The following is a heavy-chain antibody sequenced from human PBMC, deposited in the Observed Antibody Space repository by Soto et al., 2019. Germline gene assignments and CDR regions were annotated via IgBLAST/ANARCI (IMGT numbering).Heavy chain of an antibody. CDR1: GGSISSYY. D-gene: IGHD3-9*01. Sequence: SETLSLTCTVSGGSISSYYWSWIRQPPGKGLEWIGYIYYSGSINYNPSLKSRVTISVDTSKNQFSLKLSSVTAADTAVYYCARVALRYFDWQGGAFDIWGQGTMVTVSS. V-gene: IGHV4-59*01. CDR3: ARVALRYFDWQGGAFDI. J-gene: IGHJ3*02. CDR2: IYYSGSI.